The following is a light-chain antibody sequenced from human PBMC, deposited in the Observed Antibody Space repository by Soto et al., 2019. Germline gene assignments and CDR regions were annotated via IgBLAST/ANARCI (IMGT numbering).Light chain of an antibody. V-gene: IGLV2-14*01. CDR2: EVS. CDR1: STDVGDSNH. CDR3: SSFASTYTLL. J-gene: IGLJ2*01. Sequence: QSALTQPASVSGSPGQSITISCTGTSTDVGDSNHVSWYQHHPGKAPKLIIYEVSYRPSGVSNRFSGSKSGNTASLTISGLQAEDEADYYCSSFASTYTLLFGGGTKLTVL.